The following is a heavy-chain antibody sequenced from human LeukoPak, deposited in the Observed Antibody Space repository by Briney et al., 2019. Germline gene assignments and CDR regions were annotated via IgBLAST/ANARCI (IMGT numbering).Heavy chain of an antibody. Sequence: ASVKVSCKASGYTFTGYYMHWVRQAPGQGLEWMGWINPNSGGTNYAQKFQGRVTITRDTSISTAYMELSRLGSDDTAVYYCARVSSSSGYYYYMDVWGKGTTVTVSS. V-gene: IGHV1-2*02. CDR1: GYTFTGYY. D-gene: IGHD6-6*01. CDR2: INPNSGGT. CDR3: ARVSSSSGYYYYMDV. J-gene: IGHJ6*03.